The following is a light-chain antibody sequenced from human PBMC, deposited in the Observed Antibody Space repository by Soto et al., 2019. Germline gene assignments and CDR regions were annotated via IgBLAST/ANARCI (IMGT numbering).Light chain of an antibody. CDR3: QQRRNWPRT. CDR2: DAS. CDR1: QSVSSY. J-gene: IGKJ4*01. V-gene: IGKV3-11*01. Sequence: EIVLTQSPATLSLSPGERATLSCRTSQSVSSYLAWFQQKPGQPPRLLIYDASNRATGIPARFSGSGSGTDFTLTISSLEPEDFAVYYCQQRRNWPRTFGGGTKVEIK.